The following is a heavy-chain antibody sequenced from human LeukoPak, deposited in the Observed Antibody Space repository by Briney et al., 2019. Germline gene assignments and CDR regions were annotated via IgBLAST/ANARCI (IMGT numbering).Heavy chain of an antibody. V-gene: IGHV1-18*01. D-gene: IGHD2-21*01. CDR3: ARHPLPLAYWDPRFDP. CDR2: ISAYNGNT. CDR1: GYTFTSYG. Sequence: GASVKVSCKASGYTFTSYGICWVRQAPGQGLEWMGWISAYNGNTNYAQKLQGRVTMTTDTSTSTAYMELRSLRSDDTAVYYCARHPLPLAYWDPRFDPWGQGTLVTVSS. J-gene: IGHJ5*02.